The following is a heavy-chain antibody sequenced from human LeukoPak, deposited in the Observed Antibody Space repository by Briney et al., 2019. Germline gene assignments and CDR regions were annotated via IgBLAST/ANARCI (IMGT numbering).Heavy chain of an antibody. CDR2: ISTYNGHT. J-gene: IGHJ4*02. CDR1: GYNFTSYT. V-gene: IGHV1-18*01. D-gene: IGHD3-3*01. CDR3: ARGSASNDY. Sequence: ASVKVSCKASGYNFTSYTISWVRQAPGQGLEWMGWISTYNGHTNYAQNFHGRVTMTTDTSTTTAFMELRSLTSGDTAVYYCARGSASNDYWGQGTLVTVSS.